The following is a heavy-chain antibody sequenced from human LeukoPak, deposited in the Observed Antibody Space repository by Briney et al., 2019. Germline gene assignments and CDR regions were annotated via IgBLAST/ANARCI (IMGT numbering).Heavy chain of an antibody. CDR2: ISSSSSTI. V-gene: IGHV3-48*01. CDR1: GFTFSSYA. J-gene: IGHJ4*02. D-gene: IGHD3-16*02. CDR3: ARGGYDYVWGSYQDY. Sequence: GGSLRLSCAASGFTFSSYAMSWVRQAPGKGLEWVSYISSSSSTIYYADSVKGRFTISRDNAKNSLYLQMNSLRAEDTAVYYCARGGYDYVWGSYQDYWGQGTLVTVSS.